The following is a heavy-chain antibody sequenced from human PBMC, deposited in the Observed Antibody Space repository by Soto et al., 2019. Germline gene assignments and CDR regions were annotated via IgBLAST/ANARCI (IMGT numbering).Heavy chain of an antibody. Sequence: QEQLVQSGAEVKKPGASVKVSCKSSGFIFNNYYIHWVRQAPGEGLEWMGIINPSGDSPTPAPKFRGRVTMTRDTATTTAYMQLSSLRSEDTAVYYCARGGRCLESTRGMNMDVWGQGTTVTVAS. D-gene: IGHD3-3*01. CDR1: GFIFNNYY. CDR3: ARGGRCLESTRGMNMDV. V-gene: IGHV1-46*02. J-gene: IGHJ6*02. CDR2: INPSGDSP.